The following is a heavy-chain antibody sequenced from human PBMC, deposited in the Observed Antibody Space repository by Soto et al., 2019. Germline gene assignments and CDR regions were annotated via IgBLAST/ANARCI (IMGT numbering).Heavy chain of an antibody. D-gene: IGHD2-2*01. V-gene: IGHV3-30*18. J-gene: IGHJ5*02. Sequence: PGGSLRLSCAASGFTFSSYGMHWVRQAPGKGLEWVAVISYDGSNKYYADSVKGRFTISRDNSKNTLYLQMNSLRAEDTAVYYCAKAPGPVVPAALNWFDPWGQGTLVTVSS. CDR2: ISYDGSNK. CDR1: GFTFSSYG. CDR3: AKAPGPVVPAALNWFDP.